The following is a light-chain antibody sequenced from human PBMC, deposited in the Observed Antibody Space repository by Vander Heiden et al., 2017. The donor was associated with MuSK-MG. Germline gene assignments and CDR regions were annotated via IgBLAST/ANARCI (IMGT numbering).Light chain of an antibody. CDR3: QQGNSFPLT. Sequence: DIQRPQSPSSVSASVGDRVTITRRASQDISNWLAWYQQKPGNAPKLLIYAASSLQSGVPSRFSGSGSGTDFTLTISNLQPEDFAKYYCQQGNSFPLTFGGGTKVEIK. J-gene: IGKJ4*01. CDR2: AAS. V-gene: IGKV1-12*01. CDR1: QDISNW.